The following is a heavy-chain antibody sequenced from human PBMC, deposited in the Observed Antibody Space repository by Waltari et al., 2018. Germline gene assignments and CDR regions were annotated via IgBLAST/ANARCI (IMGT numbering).Heavy chain of an antibody. D-gene: IGHD6-6*01. CDR3: ARDQEQLLSPNWFDP. J-gene: IGHJ5*02. CDR2: IIPIFGTA. CDR1: GGTFSSYA. V-gene: IGHV1-69*05. Sequence: QVQLVQSGAEVKKPGSSVKVSCKASGGTFSSYAISWVRQAPGQGLEWMGGIIPIFGTANYAQKFQGRVTMTRDTSISTAYMELSRLRSDDTAVYYCARDQEQLLSPNWFDPWGQGTLVTVSS.